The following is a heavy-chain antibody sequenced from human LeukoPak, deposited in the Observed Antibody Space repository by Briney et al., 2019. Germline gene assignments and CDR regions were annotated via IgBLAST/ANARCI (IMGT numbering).Heavy chain of an antibody. J-gene: IGHJ6*02. D-gene: IGHD6-13*01. V-gene: IGHV4-4*07. CDR1: GGSISSYY. Sequence: PSETLSLTCTVSGGSISSYYWSWIRQPAGKGLEWIGRIYTSESTNYNPSLKSRVTMSVDTSKNQFSLKLSSVTAADTAVYYCVRDRVAAAGRYYYYGMDVWGQGTTVTVSS. CDR2: IYTSEST. CDR3: VRDRVAAAGRYYYYGMDV.